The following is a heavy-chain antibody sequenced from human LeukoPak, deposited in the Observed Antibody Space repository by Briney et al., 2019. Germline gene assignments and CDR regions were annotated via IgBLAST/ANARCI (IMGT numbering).Heavy chain of an antibody. CDR3: ARLWFGEVPPLYYYYYMDV. CDR2: IYTSGST. V-gene: IGHV4-61*02. CDR1: GGSISSGSYY. J-gene: IGHJ6*03. D-gene: IGHD3-10*01. Sequence: SRTLSLTCTVSGGSISSGSYYWSWIRQPAGKGLEWIGRIYTSGSTNYNPSLKSRVTISVDTSKNQFSLKLSSVTAADTAVYYCARLWFGEVPPLYYYYYMDVWGKGTTVTVSS.